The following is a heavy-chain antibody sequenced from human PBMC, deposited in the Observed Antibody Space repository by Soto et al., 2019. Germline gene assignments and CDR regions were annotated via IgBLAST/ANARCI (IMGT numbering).Heavy chain of an antibody. Sequence: PGESLKISCKGSGYSFTSYWIGWVRQMPGKGLEWMGIIYPGDSDTRYSPSFQGQVTISADKSISTAYLQWSSLKASDTAMYYCARHDPADCNNGVCYEGGMDVWGQGTTVTVSS. J-gene: IGHJ6*02. CDR3: ARHDPADCNNGVCYEGGMDV. CDR2: IYPGDSDT. V-gene: IGHV5-51*01. D-gene: IGHD2-8*01. CDR1: GYSFTSYW.